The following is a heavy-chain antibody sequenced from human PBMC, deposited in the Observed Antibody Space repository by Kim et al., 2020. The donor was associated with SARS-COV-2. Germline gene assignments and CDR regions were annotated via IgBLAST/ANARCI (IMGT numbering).Heavy chain of an antibody. CDR2: IYYSGST. V-gene: IGHV4-59*01. J-gene: IGHJ6*02. Sequence: SETLSLTCTVSGGSISSYYWSWIRQPPGKGLEWIGYIYYSGSTNYNPSLKSRVTISVDTYKNQFSLKLSSVTAADTAVYYCARERGVAVAGYYYYYGMDVWGQGTTVTVSS. CDR1: GGSISSYY. D-gene: IGHD6-19*01. CDR3: ARERGVAVAGYYYYYGMDV.